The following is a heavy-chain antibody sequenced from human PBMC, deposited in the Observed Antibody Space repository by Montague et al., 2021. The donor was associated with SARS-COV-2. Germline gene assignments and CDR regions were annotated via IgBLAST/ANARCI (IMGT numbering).Heavy chain of an antibody. CDR2: INHSGST. Sequence: SETLSLTCAVYGGSFSGYYWSWIRQPPGKGLEWIGEINHSGSTNYNLSLKSRVTISVDTSKNQFSLKLGSVTAADTAVYYCARVRYYGSGTSLGMDVWGQGTTVTVSS. J-gene: IGHJ6*02. CDR1: GGSFSGYY. CDR3: ARVRYYGSGTSLGMDV. V-gene: IGHV4-34*01. D-gene: IGHD3-10*01.